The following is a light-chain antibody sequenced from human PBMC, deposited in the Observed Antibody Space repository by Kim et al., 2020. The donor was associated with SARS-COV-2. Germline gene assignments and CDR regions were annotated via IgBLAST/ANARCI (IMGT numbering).Light chain of an antibody. CDR3: QHYSRFPYT. CDR2: LAS. V-gene: IGKV1-5*03. Sequence: DIQMTQSPSTLSASVGDRVTITCRASENIGTWLAWYQQKPGRAPSLLIYLASTLESGVPSRFSGTGTGTEFSLSITSLQPEDFATYYCQHYSRFPYTFGQGTKLEI. CDR1: ENIGTW. J-gene: IGKJ2*01.